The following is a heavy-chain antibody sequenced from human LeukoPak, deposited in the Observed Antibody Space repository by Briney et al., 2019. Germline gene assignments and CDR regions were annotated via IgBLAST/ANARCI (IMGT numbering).Heavy chain of an antibody. CDR3: ARVWDDYGAVWYAFDI. Sequence: GGSLRLSCAASGFTFSSYAMHWVRQAPGKGLEWVSVISYDGSNKYYADSVKGRFTISRDNSKNTLYLQMNSLRAEDTAVYYCARVWDDYGAVWYAFDIWGQGTMVTVSS. CDR2: ISYDGSNK. D-gene: IGHD4-17*01. J-gene: IGHJ3*02. V-gene: IGHV3-30-3*01. CDR1: GFTFSSYA.